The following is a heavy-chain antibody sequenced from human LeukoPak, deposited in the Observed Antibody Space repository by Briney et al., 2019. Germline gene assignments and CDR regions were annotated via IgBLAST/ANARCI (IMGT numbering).Heavy chain of an antibody. CDR3: ARGRTDGGPKSNYYYYYYMDV. Sequence: ASVKVSCKASGYTFTSYDINWVRQATGQGLEWMGWMNPDSGNTGYAQKFQGRVTMTRNTSISTAYMELSSLRSEDTAVYYCARGRTDGGPKSNYYYYYYMDVWGKGTTVTVSS. D-gene: IGHD2-15*01. CDR2: MNPDSGNT. CDR1: GYTFTSYD. J-gene: IGHJ6*03. V-gene: IGHV1-8*01.